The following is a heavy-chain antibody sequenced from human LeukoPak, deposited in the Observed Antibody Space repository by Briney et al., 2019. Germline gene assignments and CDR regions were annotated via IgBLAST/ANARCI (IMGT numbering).Heavy chain of an antibody. CDR1: GGSISSGDYY. CDR2: IYHSGST. V-gene: IGHV4-30-2*01. D-gene: IGHD6-13*01. Sequence: PSETLSLTCTVSGGSISSGDYYWSWIRQPPGKGLEWIGYIYHSGSTYYNPSLKSRVTISVDRSKNQFSLKLSSLTAADTAVYYCARAMPAAGTPLGFDYWGQGTLVTVSS. CDR3: ARAMPAAGTPLGFDY. J-gene: IGHJ4*02.